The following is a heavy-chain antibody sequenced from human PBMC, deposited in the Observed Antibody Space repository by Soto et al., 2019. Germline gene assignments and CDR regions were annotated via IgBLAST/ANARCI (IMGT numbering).Heavy chain of an antibody. CDR2: VNSDGSST. CDR3: ARDLRESMVRGVDDY. D-gene: IGHD3-10*01. CDR1: GFTFSSHW. J-gene: IGHJ4*02. Sequence: GGSLRLSCAASGFTFSSHWMHWVRQAPGKGLVWVSRVNSDGSSTIYADSVKGRFTISRDNAKNTLYLQMNSLRAEDTAVYYCARDLRESMVRGVDDYWGQGTLVTVSS. V-gene: IGHV3-74*01.